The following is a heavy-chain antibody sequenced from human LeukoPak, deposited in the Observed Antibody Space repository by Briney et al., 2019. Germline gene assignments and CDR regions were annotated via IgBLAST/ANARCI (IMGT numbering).Heavy chain of an antibody. CDR3: ARVPSIAAAGTSLDY. J-gene: IGHJ4*02. CDR2: INHSGST. D-gene: IGHD6-13*01. CDR1: GGSFSGYY. V-gene: IGHV4-34*01. Sequence: SETLSLTCAVYGGSFSGYYWSWIRQPPGKGLEWIGEINHSGSTNYNPSLKSRVTISVDTSKNQFSLKLSSVTAADTAVYYCARVPSIAAAGTSLDYWGQGTLVTVPS.